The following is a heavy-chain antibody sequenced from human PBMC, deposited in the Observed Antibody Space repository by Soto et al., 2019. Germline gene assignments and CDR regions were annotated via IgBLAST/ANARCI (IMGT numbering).Heavy chain of an antibody. V-gene: IGHV1-18*01. CDR1: GCSFTTYG. CDR3: VRDLNGDFYY. CDR2: INGYGHGA. D-gene: IGHD3-10*01. J-gene: IGHJ4*02. Sequence: QVQLVQSGAEVRQPGASVKVSCKASGCSFTTYGMSWVRQAPGQGLEYMGWINGYGHGAKYVQRFQGRFSMTTDTSTNTVYMDLRSLTSDDTAVYYCVRDLNGDFYYWGQGTVVIVSP.